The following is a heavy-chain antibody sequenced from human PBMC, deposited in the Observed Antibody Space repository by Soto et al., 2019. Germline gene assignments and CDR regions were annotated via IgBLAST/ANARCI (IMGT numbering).Heavy chain of an antibody. V-gene: IGHV4-34*01. J-gene: IGHJ6*03. Sequence: QVQLQQWGAGLLKPSETLSLTCAVYGGSFSGYYWSWIRQPQGKGLEWIGEINHSGSTNYNPSLKSRVTISVDTSKNQFSLKLSSVTAADTAVYYCARGYCSSTSCYWRRYYYYYMDVWGKGTTVTVSS. CDR3: ARGYCSSTSCYWRRYYYYYMDV. CDR2: INHSGST. D-gene: IGHD2-2*01. CDR1: GGSFSGYY.